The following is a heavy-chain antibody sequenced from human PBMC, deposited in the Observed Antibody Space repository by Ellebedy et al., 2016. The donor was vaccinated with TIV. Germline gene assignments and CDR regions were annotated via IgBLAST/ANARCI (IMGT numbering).Heavy chain of an antibody. Sequence: GGSLRLSCAASGFTFSSYWMHWVRQAPGKGLVWVSRINSDGSSTSYADSVKGRFTISRDNAKNTLYLQMNSLRAEDTAVYYCASEQLADAFDIWGQGTMVTVSS. J-gene: IGHJ3*02. V-gene: IGHV3-74*01. D-gene: IGHD1-1*01. CDR3: ASEQLADAFDI. CDR2: INSDGSST. CDR1: GFTFSSYW.